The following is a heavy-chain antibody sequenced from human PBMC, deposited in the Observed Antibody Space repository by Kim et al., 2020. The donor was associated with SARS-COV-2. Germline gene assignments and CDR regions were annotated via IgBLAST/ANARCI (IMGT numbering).Heavy chain of an antibody. CDR3: ARDTTGYSSS. V-gene: IGHV1-69*01. CDR2: TA. D-gene: IGHD6-13*01. Sequence: TANYAQKFQGRVTITADESTSTAYMELSSLRSEDTAVYYCARDTTGYSSSWGQGTLVTVSS. J-gene: IGHJ4*02.